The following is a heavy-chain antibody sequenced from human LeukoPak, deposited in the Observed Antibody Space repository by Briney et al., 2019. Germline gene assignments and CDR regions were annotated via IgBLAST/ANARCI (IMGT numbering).Heavy chain of an antibody. V-gene: IGHV4-30-4*01. CDR3: ARADYYGSGSSAGAFDI. CDR1: GGSISSGDYY. J-gene: IGHJ3*02. Sequence: SQTLSLTCTVSGGSISSGDYYWSWIRQPPGKGLEWIGYIYYSGSTYYNPSLKSRVTISVDTSKNQFSLTLSSVTAADTAVYYCARADYYGSGSSAGAFDIWGQGTMVTVSS. D-gene: IGHD3-10*01. CDR2: IYYSGST.